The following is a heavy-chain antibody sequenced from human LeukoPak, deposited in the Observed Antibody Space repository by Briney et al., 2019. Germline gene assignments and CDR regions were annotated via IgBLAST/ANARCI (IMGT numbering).Heavy chain of an antibody. V-gene: IGHV3-43*02. Sequence: GAPRHSPAPSRFTPADYATHWVCQAPQKGVERVSLISGDGSNSYYADSVKGRFITSRDNSKNSLYLQMNSLRTEDSALYYCAKDTHSYPGEDWGQGTLVTVSS. D-gene: IGHD3-16*01. CDR2: ISGDGSNS. CDR3: AKDTHSYPGED. CDR1: RFTPADYA. J-gene: IGHJ4*02.